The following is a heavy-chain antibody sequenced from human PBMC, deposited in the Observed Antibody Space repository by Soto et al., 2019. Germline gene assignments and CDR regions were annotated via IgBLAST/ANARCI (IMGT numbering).Heavy chain of an antibody. J-gene: IGHJ6*02. CDR1: GYTFTSYG. V-gene: IGHV1-18*01. CDR3: ARYTMVRGVTPNYYYYYGMDV. Sequence: ASVKVSCQASGYTFTSYGISWVRQAPGQGLEWMGWISAYNGNTNYAQKLQGRVTMTTDTSTSTAYMELRSLRSDDTAVYYCARYTMVRGVTPNYYYYYGMDVWGQGTTVTVSS. D-gene: IGHD3-10*01. CDR2: ISAYNGNT.